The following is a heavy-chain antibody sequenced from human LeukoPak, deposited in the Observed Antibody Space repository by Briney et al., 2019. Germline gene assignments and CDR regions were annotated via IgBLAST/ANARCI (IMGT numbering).Heavy chain of an antibody. J-gene: IGHJ4*02. CDR2: IIPIFGTT. V-gene: IGHV1-69*13. CDR3: ARPELAGGDYGLDY. D-gene: IGHD4-17*01. Sequence: ASVKVSCKASGGTFSSYAISWVRQAPGQGLEWMGGIIPIFGTTNYAQKFQGRVTITADESTSTGYMELRNLRFEDTAVYYCARPELAGGDYGLDYWGQGTLVTVSS. CDR1: GGTFSSYA.